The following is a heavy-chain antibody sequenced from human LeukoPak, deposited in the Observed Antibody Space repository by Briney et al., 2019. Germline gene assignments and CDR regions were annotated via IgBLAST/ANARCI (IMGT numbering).Heavy chain of an antibody. CDR2: ITSSSSYV. Sequence: PGGSLRLSCEASGFTFSSYNMNWVRQAPGKRLEWVSSITSSSSYVFYADSVKGRFTISRDNAKNSLYLQMNSLRAEDTAVYYCAKDGYSSSWYLAYYYMDVWGKGTTVTISS. D-gene: IGHD6-13*01. CDR1: GFTFSSYN. J-gene: IGHJ6*03. CDR3: AKDGYSSSWYLAYYYMDV. V-gene: IGHV3-21*01.